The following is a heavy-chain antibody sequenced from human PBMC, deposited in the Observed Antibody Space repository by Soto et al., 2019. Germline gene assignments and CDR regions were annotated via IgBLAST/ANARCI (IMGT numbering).Heavy chain of an antibody. CDR1: GYTFTGYY. CDR3: ARGHYYDSSGYRPNDYYYYGMDV. J-gene: IGHJ6*02. Sequence: ASVKVSCKASGYTFTGYYMHWVRQAPGQGLEWMGWINPNSGGTNYAQKFQGRVTMTRDTSISTAYMELSRLRSDDTAVYYCARGHYYDSSGYRPNDYYYYGMDVWGQGTTVTVSS. CDR2: INPNSGGT. V-gene: IGHV1-2*02. D-gene: IGHD3-22*01.